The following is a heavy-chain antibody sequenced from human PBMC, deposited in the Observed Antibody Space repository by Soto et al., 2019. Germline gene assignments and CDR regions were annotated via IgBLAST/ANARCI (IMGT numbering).Heavy chain of an antibody. Sequence: QVQLVQSGAEVKKPGASVKVSCKASGYTFTGYYMHWVRQAPGQGLEWMGWINPNSGGTNYAQKCHGWDTMTSDTSIITAYMELSRLRSDDTAVYYCTRGGDLYCSGGSCYSWFDPGGQGTLVTVSS. J-gene: IGHJ5*02. CDR3: TRGGDLYCSGGSCYSWFDP. CDR1: GYTFTGYY. V-gene: IGHV1-2*04. D-gene: IGHD2-15*01. CDR2: INPNSGGT.